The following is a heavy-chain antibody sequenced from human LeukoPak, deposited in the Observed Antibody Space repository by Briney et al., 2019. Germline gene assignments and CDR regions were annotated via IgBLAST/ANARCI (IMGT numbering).Heavy chain of an antibody. CDR2: INHSGST. CDR1: GGSFSGYY. D-gene: IGHD5/OR15-5a*01. CDR3: ARMGLVREEISSSTMLGQGGIWFDP. Sequence: SETLSLTCAVYGGSFSGYYWSCIRQPPGKGLEWIGEINHSGSTNYNPSLKSRVTISVDTSKNQFSLKLSSVTAADTAVYYCARMGLVREEISSSTMLGQGGIWFDPSGQGTQVTVSS. V-gene: IGHV4-34*01. J-gene: IGHJ5*02.